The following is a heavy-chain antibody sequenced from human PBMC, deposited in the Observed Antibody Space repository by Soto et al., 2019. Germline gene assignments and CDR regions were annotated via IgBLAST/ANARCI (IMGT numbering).Heavy chain of an antibody. CDR2: INSDGSST. D-gene: IGHD5-12*01. CDR3: ARDREGDGYTYDWYFDL. CDR1: GFTFSSYW. V-gene: IGHV3-74*01. Sequence: EVQLVESGGGLVQPGGSLRLSCAASGFTFSSYWMHWVRQAPGKGLVWVSRINSDGSSTSYADFVKGRFTISRDNAKNTLYLQMNSLRAEDTAVYYCARDREGDGYTYDWYFDLWGRGTLVTVSS. J-gene: IGHJ2*01.